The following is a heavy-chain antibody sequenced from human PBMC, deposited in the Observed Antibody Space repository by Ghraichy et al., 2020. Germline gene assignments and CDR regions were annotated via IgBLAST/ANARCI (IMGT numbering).Heavy chain of an antibody. Sequence: ASVKVSCKASGYTFTGYYMHWVRQAPGQGLEWMGWINPNSGGTNYAQKFQGRVTMTRDTSISTAYMELSRLGSDDTAVYYCARVCSDYVWGSYRYTLPDAFDIWGQGTMVTVSS. J-gene: IGHJ3*02. CDR3: ARVCSDYVWGSYRYTLPDAFDI. V-gene: IGHV1-2*02. CDR1: GYTFTGYY. CDR2: INPNSGGT. D-gene: IGHD3-16*02.